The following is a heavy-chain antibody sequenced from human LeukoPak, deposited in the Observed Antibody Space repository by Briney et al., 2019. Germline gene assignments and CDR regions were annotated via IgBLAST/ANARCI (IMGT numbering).Heavy chain of an antibody. CDR2: INPNSGGT. Sequence: ASVNVSCKASGYTFTGYYMHWVRQAPGQGLEWMGWINPNSGGTNYAQKFQGRVTMTRDTSISTAYMELSRLRSDDTAVYYCARDSSGWYSYFDYWGQGTLVTVSS. J-gene: IGHJ4*02. CDR1: GYTFTGYY. D-gene: IGHD6-19*01. V-gene: IGHV1-2*02. CDR3: ARDSSGWYSYFDY.